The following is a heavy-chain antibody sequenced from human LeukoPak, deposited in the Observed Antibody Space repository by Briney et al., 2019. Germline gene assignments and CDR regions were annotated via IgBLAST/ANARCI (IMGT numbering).Heavy chain of an antibody. CDR1: GGTFSSYT. V-gene: IGHV1-69*04. Sequence: ASVNVSCKASGGTFSSYTISWVRQAPGQGLEWMGRIIPILGIANYAQKFQGRVTITADKSTSTAYMELSSLRSEDTAVYYCARDSPESGTAIFDYWGQGTLVTVSS. CDR2: IIPILGIA. D-gene: IGHD1-1*01. CDR3: ARDSPESGTAIFDY. J-gene: IGHJ4*02.